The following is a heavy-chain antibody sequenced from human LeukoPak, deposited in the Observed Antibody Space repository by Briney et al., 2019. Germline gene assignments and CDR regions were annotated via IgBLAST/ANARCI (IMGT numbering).Heavy chain of an antibody. V-gene: IGHV1-46*01. CDR3: ARGGNSSGYYYYFDY. Sequence: ASVKVSCKASGYSFTGYYMHWVRQAPGQGLEWMGIINPSGGSTSYAQKFQGRVTMTRDTSTSTVYMELSSLRSEDTAVYYCARGGNSSGYYYYFDYWGQGTLVTVSS. J-gene: IGHJ4*02. CDR2: INPSGGST. CDR1: GYSFTGYY. D-gene: IGHD3-22*01.